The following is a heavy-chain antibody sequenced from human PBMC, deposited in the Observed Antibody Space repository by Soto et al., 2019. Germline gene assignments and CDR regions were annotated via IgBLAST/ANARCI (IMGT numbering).Heavy chain of an antibody. CDR3: ARAPPEVITRAHAFDI. CDR1: GGTFSSYA. D-gene: IGHD3-22*01. CDR2: IVPIFGTA. J-gene: IGHJ3*02. V-gene: IGHV1-69*13. Sequence: GASVKVSCKASGGTFSSYAISWVRQAPGQGLEWMGGIVPIFGTANYAQKFQGRVTITADESTSTAYMELSSLRSEDTAVYYCARAPPEVITRAHAFDIWGQGTMVTVSS.